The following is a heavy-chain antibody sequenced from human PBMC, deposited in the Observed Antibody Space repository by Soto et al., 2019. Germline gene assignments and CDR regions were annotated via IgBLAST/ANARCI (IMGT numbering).Heavy chain of an antibody. J-gene: IGHJ4*02. D-gene: IGHD4-4*01. Sequence: QLQLQESGPGLVKPSETLSLTCSVSGGSISSRTFWWAWIRQPPGKGLEWIGDMYYSGSSYSSPSLNSRVTLSVDTSKNQLSPKLNSVTAADTAVYYCARHPRDDYNYGGSGIFDYWGQGTLVTVSS. CDR3: ARHPRDDYNYGGSGIFDY. V-gene: IGHV4-39*01. CDR2: MYYSGSS. CDR1: GGSISSRTFW.